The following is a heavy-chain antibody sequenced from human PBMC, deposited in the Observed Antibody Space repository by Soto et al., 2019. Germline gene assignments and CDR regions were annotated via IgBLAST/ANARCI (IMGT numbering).Heavy chain of an antibody. CDR2: IIPIFGTA. J-gene: IGHJ4*02. V-gene: IGHV1-69*01. Sequence: QVQLVQSGAEVKKPGSSVKVSCKASGGTFSSYAISWVRQAPGQELEWMGGIIPIFGTANYAQKFQGRVTITADESTSTAYMELSSLRSEDTAVYYCARDWDITMVRGAHLDYWGQGTLVTVSS. CDR3: ARDWDITMVRGAHLDY. CDR1: GGTFSSYA. D-gene: IGHD3-10*01.